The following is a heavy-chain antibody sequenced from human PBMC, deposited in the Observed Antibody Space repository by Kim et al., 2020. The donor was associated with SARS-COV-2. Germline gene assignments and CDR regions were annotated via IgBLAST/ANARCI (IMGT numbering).Heavy chain of an antibody. J-gene: IGHJ6*02. D-gene: IGHD3-10*01. CDR3: ARGHLLWFGESPAGMDV. Sequence: VKGRFTISRDNAKNSLYLQMNSLRAEDTAVYYCARGHLLWFGESPAGMDVWGQGTTVTVSS. V-gene: IGHV3-11*04.